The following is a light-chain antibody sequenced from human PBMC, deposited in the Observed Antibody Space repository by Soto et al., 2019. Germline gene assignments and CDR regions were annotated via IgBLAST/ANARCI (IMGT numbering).Light chain of an antibody. CDR3: QQYNNWPPLT. V-gene: IGKV3-15*01. Sequence: EIVMTQSPATLSVSPGETATLSCRASQSVSSSLAWYQQTPGRAPRLLIYGASTRATGIPTRFSGSGSGTEFTLTISSLQSEDFAVYYCQQYNNWPPLTFGEGTKVEIK. J-gene: IGKJ4*01. CDR2: GAS. CDR1: QSVSSS.